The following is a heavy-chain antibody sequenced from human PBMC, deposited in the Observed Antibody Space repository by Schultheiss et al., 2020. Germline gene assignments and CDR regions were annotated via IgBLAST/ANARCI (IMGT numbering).Heavy chain of an antibody. CDR2: IYYSGST. J-gene: IGHJ4*02. CDR3: ARAKYYDFWSGYYN. Sequence: SETLSLTCTVSGGSISSYYWSWIRQPPGKGLEWIGYIYYSGSTYYNPSLKSRVTISVDTSKNQFSLKLSSVTAADTAVYYCARAKYYDFWSGYYNWGQGNLGTVSS. CDR1: GGSISSYY. D-gene: IGHD3-3*01. V-gene: IGHV4-59*08.